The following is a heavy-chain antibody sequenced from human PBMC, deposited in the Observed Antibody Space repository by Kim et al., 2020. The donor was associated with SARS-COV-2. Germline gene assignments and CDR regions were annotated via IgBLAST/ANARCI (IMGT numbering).Heavy chain of an antibody. CDR2: ISPSNGNT. V-gene: IGHV1-46*01. Sequence: ASVKVSCKASGYTFTSYDMHWVRQAPGQGLEWMGRISPSNGNTNYAQKFQGRVTMTTDTSTSTAYMELSSLRSEDTAVYYCATGRESRSGCTDV. CDR1: GYTFTSYD. J-gene: IGHJ6*01. CDR3: ATGRESRSGCTDV. D-gene: IGHD6-19*01.